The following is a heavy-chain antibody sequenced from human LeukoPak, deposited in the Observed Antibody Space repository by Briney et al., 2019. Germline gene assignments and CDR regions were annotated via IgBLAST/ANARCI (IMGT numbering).Heavy chain of an antibody. J-gene: IGHJ4*02. CDR2: IKQDGSET. CDR3: ARLYSTGCYGGPDY. D-gene: IGHD6-19*01. Sequence: GGSLRLSCAGSEFSFSSHWMSWVRQAPGKGLEWVANIKQDGSETFYLDSVKGRFTVSRDNAKNSLYLQMSSLRAEDTAVYYCARLYSTGCYGGPDYWGQGTLVAVSA. CDR1: EFSFSSHW. V-gene: IGHV3-7*01.